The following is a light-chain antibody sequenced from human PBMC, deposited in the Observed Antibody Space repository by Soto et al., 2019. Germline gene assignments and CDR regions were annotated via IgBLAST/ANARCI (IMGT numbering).Light chain of an antibody. CDR2: DVS. J-gene: IGLJ1*01. Sequence: QSALTQPASVSGSPGQSITISCTGTSSDFGGYNYVSWYQQHPGKAPKLMIYDVSNRPSGVSNRFSGSKSGNTASLTISGLQGEDEADYYCSSYTSSSTLYVFGTGTKVTVL. V-gene: IGLV2-14*01. CDR1: SSDFGGYNY. CDR3: SSYTSSSTLYV.